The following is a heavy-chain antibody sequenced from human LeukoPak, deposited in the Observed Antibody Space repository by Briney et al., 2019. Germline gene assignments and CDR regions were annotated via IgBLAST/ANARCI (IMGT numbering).Heavy chain of an antibody. D-gene: IGHD4-11*01. CDR1: GYTFTDYY. CDR2: INPNSGET. Sequence: ASVKVSCKTFGYTFTDYYIHWVRQAPGQGLEWMGWINPNSGETNSAQKFQGRVTMTGDTSISTAYMELRRVTSDDTAVYYCARDRDYSNTERGFDYWGQGTLVTVSS. J-gene: IGHJ4*02. CDR3: ARDRDYSNTERGFDY. V-gene: IGHV1-2*02.